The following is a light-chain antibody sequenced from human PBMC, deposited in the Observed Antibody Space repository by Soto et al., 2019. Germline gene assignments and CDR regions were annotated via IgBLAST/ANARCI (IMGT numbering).Light chain of an antibody. V-gene: IGKV3-15*01. CDR1: QSVSSN. Sequence: EIVMTQSPATLSVSPGERATLSCRASQSVSSNLAWYQQKPGQAPRLLIYGASTRATGIPARFSGSGSGTECTLTISSLQSEDFAVYYCQQYNNWPPWTFSQGTKVEIK. CDR3: QQYNNWPPWT. J-gene: IGKJ1*01. CDR2: GAS.